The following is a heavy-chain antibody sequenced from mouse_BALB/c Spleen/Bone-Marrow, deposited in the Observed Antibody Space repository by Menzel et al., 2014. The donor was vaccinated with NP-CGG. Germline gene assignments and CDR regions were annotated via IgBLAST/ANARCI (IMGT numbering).Heavy chain of an antibody. CDR3: ARSGKGAMDY. Sequence: VQLVESGAELVRPGSSVKISCKASGYVFSTYWMNWVKQRPGQGLERIGQIYPGDGDTIYNGKFKDKVILTADKSSSTAYMQLSSLTSEDSAVYFCARSGKGAMDYWGQGTSVTVSS. D-gene: IGHD2-1*01. CDR1: GYVFSTYW. CDR2: IYPGDGDT. J-gene: IGHJ4*01. V-gene: IGHV1-80*01.